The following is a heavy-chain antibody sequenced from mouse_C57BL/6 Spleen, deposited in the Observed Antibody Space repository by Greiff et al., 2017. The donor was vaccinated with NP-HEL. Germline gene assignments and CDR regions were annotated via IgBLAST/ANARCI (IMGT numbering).Heavy chain of an antibody. CDR3: ARALREVGLRGGFNY. CDR2: IDPNSGGT. J-gene: IGHJ2*01. V-gene: IGHV1-72*01. Sequence: QVQLQQSGAELVKPGASVKLSCKASGYTFTSYWMHWVKQRPGRGLEWIGRIDPNSGGTKYNEKFKSKATLTVDKPSSTAYMQLSSLTSEDSAVYYCARALREVGLRGGFNYWGQGTTLTVSS. CDR1: GYTFTSYW. D-gene: IGHD1-1*01.